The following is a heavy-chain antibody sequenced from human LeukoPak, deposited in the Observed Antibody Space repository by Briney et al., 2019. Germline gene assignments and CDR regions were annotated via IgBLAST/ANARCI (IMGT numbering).Heavy chain of an antibody. Sequence: GGSLRLSCAASGFTLSNNYMAWVRQARGRGLEGVSLIYGDGTTFYTDSVKGRFTISRDNFKNTLYLQMSSLRPEDTALYYCARDRAGAQSWVALDPWGQGTLVTVSS. V-gene: IGHV3-66*02. CDR3: ARDRAGAQSWVALDP. D-gene: IGHD3-10*01. J-gene: IGHJ5*02. CDR1: GFTLSNNY. CDR2: IYGDGTT.